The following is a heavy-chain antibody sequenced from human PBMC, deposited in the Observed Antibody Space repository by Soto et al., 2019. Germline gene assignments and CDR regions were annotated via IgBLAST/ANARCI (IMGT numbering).Heavy chain of an antibody. CDR3: ARESHDILTGPPWVWYFDL. J-gene: IGHJ2*01. D-gene: IGHD3-9*01. Sequence: QVQLQQWGAGPLRPLETLSLTCGVSGGSFSGYYWAWIRQSPGKGLEWIGEINDRGSINYNPSLKSRVSISVDTSKNHYSLNLRSVTAADRAVYYCARESHDILTGPPWVWYFDLWGRGTLVTVSS. V-gene: IGHV4-34*01. CDR1: GGSFSGYY. CDR2: INDRGSI.